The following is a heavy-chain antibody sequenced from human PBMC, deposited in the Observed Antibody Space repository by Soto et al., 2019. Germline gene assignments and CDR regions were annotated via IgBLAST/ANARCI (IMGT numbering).Heavy chain of an antibody. D-gene: IGHD3-10*01. CDR3: AKNMGRKDYYYYGRDV. CDR2: ISGSGGST. J-gene: IGHJ6*02. V-gene: IGHV3-23*01. CDR1: GFTFSSYA. Sequence: EVQLLESGGGLVQPGGSLRLSCAASGFTFSSYAMSWVRQAPGKGLEWVSAISGSGGSTYYADSVKGRFTISRDNSKNTLYMQMTSLRAEDTAVYYCAKNMGRKDYYYYGRDVWGQGTTVTVSS.